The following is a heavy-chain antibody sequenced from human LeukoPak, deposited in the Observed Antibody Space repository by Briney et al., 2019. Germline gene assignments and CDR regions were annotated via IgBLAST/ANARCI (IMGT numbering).Heavy chain of an antibody. CDR3: ARRRRIAAAGNWFDP. J-gene: IGHJ5*02. CDR2: MNPNSGNT. D-gene: IGHD6-13*01. V-gene: IGHV1-8*01. Sequence: ASVKVSCKASGYTFTSYDINWVRQATGQGLEWMGWMNPNSGNTGYAQKFQGRVTMTRNTSISTAYMELSSLRSEDTAVYYCARRRRIAAAGNWFDPWGQGTLVTVSS. CDR1: GYTFTSYD.